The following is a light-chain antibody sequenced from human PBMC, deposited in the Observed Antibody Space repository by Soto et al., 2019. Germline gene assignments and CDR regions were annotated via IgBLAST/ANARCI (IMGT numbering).Light chain of an antibody. J-gene: IGLJ1*01. CDR2: EGT. Sequence: QSVLTQPPAASGSPGQSVTISCTGTSRDVGGYNYVSWYQQHPGKAPKLMLYEGTTRPSGVPDRFSGSKSGNTASLTVSGLQAEDEAAYYCSSYAGSDDVFGTGTKLTVL. V-gene: IGLV2-8*01. CDR1: SRDVGGYNY. CDR3: SSYAGSDDV.